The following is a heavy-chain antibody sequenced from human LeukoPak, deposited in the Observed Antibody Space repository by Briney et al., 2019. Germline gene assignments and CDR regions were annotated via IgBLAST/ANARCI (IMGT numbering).Heavy chain of an antibody. D-gene: IGHD3-22*01. J-gene: IGHJ5*02. V-gene: IGHV3-21*01. CDR3: ASGYYDSSGYYYSWFDP. CDR2: ISSSSSYI. CDR1: GFTFSSYS. Sequence: PGGSLILSCAASGFTFSSYSMNWVRQAPGKGLEWVSSISSSSSYIYYADSVKGRFTISRDNAKNSLYLQMNSLRAEDTAVYYCASGYYDSSGYYYSWFDPWGQGTLVTVSS.